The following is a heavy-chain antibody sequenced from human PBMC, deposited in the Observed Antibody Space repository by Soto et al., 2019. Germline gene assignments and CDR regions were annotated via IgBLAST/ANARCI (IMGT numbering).Heavy chain of an antibody. D-gene: IGHD3-3*01. CDR1: GYSFTSYW. J-gene: IGHJ6*03. Sequence: GESLKISCKGSGYSFTSYWIGWVRQMPGKGLEWMGIIYPGDSDTRYSPSFQGQVTISADKSISTAYLQWSSLKASDTAMYYCARTLGRSGYPDYYMDVWGKGTTVTVSS. CDR2: IYPGDSDT. V-gene: IGHV5-51*01. CDR3: ARTLGRSGYPDYYMDV.